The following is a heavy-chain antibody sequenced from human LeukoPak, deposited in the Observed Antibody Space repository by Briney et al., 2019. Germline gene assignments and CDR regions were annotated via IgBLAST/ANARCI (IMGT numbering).Heavy chain of an antibody. CDR1: GGSFSGYY. D-gene: IGHD2-15*01. V-gene: IGHV4-34*01. CDR3: ARGSGYCSGGNCYYYAKSYYYYGMDV. Sequence: SETLSLTCAVYGGSFSGYYWSWIRQPPGKGLEWIGEINHSGSTNYNPSLKSRVTISVDTSKNQFSLKLSSVTAADTAVYYCARGSGYCSGGNCYYYAKSYYYYGMDVWGQGTTVTVSS. CDR2: INHSGST. J-gene: IGHJ6*02.